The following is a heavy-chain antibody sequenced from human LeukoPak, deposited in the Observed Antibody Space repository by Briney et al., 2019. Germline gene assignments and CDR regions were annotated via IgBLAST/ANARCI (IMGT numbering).Heavy chain of an antibody. V-gene: IGHV1-69*05. Sequence: GASVKVSCKASGGTFSSYAISWVRQAPGQGLEWMGGIIPIFGTANYAQKFQGRVTITTDESTSTAYMELSRMRSDDTAVYYCARGSGQYYYGMDVWGQGTTVTVSS. CDR3: ARGSGQYYYGMDV. D-gene: IGHD6-19*01. J-gene: IGHJ6*02. CDR1: GGTFSSYA. CDR2: IIPIFGTA.